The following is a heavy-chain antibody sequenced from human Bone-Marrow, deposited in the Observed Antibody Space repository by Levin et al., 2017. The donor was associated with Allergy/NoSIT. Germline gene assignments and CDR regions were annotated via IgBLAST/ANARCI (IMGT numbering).Heavy chain of an antibody. CDR2: IYYSGST. CDR3: AREGGDYGWFY. CDR1: GGSISSGGYY. V-gene: IGHV4-31*03. D-gene: IGHD4-17*01. Sequence: SQTLSLTCTVSGGSISSGGYYWRWIRQHPGKGLEWIGYIYYSGSTYYNPSLKSRVTISVDTSKNQFSLKLSSVTAADTAVYYCAREGGDYGWFYWGQGTLVTVSS. J-gene: IGHJ4*02.